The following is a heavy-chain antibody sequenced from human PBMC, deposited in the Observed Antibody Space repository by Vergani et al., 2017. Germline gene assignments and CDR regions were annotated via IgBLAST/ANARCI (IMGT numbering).Heavy chain of an antibody. V-gene: IGHV3-9*01. CDR2: INWNSDSI. Sequence: EVQLVESGGGLVQPGGSLRLSCAASGFTFSTYDMHWVRQAPGKGLEWVSGINWNSDSIAYADSVKGRFTISRDNAKNSLYLQMNSLRAEDTALYYCVKDIAASGNYWYFDLWGRGTLVTVSS. J-gene: IGHJ2*01. CDR3: VKDIAASGNYWYFDL. D-gene: IGHD6-13*01. CDR1: GFTFSTYD.